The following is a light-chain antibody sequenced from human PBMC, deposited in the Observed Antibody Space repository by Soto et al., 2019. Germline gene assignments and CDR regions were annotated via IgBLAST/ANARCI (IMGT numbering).Light chain of an antibody. CDR2: GAS. CDR1: QSVRTN. CDR3: QQYSPWPAGAVT. V-gene: IGKV3-15*01. Sequence: EIVLTHSPATLSVSPVEIATLSCSSSQSVRTNVVWYQQKPGQAPRLLIYGASSRATGIPARFTGSGSGTEFTLTISSLQSEDFAVYYCQQYSPWPAGAVTFGGGTRLEIK. J-gene: IGKJ5*01.